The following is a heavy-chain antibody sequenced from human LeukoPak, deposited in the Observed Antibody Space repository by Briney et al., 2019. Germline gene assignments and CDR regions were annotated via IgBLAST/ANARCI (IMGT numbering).Heavy chain of an antibody. J-gene: IGHJ4*02. CDR2: INPNTGVT. Sequence: GASVKVSCKASGYSLLGYYLYWMRQAPGQGLDWMGGINPNTGVTKFAQEFQGRGTMTRDTYISTAYMELSSLRSDDTGVYYCAKAGKKFWRGYIDYWGQGTLVTVSS. D-gene: IGHD3-3*01. CDR3: AKAGKKFWRGYIDY. CDR1: GYSLLGYY. V-gene: IGHV1-2*02.